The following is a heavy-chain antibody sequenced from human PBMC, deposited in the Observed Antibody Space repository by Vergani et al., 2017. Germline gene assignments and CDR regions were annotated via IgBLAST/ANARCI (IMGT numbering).Heavy chain of an antibody. CDR1: GFTFSSYG. CDR3: AKDYYYYCMDV. J-gene: IGHJ6*02. CDR2: IRYDGSNK. Sequence: VQLVESGGGLVQPGGSLRLSCAASGFTFSSYGMHWVRQAPGKGLEWVAFIRYDGSNKYYADSVKGRFTISRDNSKNTLYLQMNSLRAEDTAVYYCAKDYYYYCMDVWGQGTTVTVSS. V-gene: IGHV3-30*02.